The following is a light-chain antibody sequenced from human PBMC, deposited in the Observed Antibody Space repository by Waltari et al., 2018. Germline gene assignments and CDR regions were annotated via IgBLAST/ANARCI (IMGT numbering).Light chain of an antibody. CDR1: ALPKKF. J-gene: IGLJ6*01. Sequence: YELTQPPSVSVSPGQTARIACSGDALPKKFAYWYQQRSGQAPVMVIYEDNKLPDGIPERFSGASSVTVATWTITGAQVEDEGDYFCCSTDSSATYGVFGSGTKV. CDR3: CSTDSSATYGV. CDR2: EDN. V-gene: IGLV3-10*01.